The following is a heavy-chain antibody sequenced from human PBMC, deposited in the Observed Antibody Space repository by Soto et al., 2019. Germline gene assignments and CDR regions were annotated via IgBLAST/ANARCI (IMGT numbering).Heavy chain of an antibody. CDR3: ARVRHGWTFFDY. Sequence: ETLYLTCTVAGVSVSSFFLILLRQPPGKGLEWIGYLYYSGSTHYSPSLKSRVTISVDTSKNQFSLKLNSVTAADTAVYYCARVRHGWTFFDYWSQGTLVTVSS. D-gene: IGHD6-19*01. J-gene: IGHJ4*02. CDR1: GVSVSSFF. V-gene: IGHV4-59*02. CDR2: LYYSGST.